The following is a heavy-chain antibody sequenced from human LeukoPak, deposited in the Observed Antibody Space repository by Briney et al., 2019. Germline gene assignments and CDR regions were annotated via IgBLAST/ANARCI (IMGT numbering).Heavy chain of an antibody. CDR2: ISPSGSYT. CDR1: GFIFSDFY. V-gene: IGHV3-11*05. J-gene: IGHJ4*02. D-gene: IGHD5/OR15-5a*01. Sequence: GGSLRLSCAGSGFIFSDFYMNWIRQAPGKGLEWLAYISPSGSYTTYGDSVKGRFVISRDNTKNSVYLQMNSLRAVDTAMYFCASDQVSGVFDYWGQGARVIVS. CDR3: ASDQVSGVFDY.